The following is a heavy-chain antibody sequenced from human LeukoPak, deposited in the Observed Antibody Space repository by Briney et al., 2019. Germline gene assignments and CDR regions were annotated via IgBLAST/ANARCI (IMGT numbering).Heavy chain of an antibody. CDR1: GFTFSSYS. Sequence: GGSLRLSCAASGFTFSSYSMNWVRQAPGEGLEWVSSISSSSSYIYYADSVKGRFTISRDNAKNSLYLQMNSLRAEDTAVYYCASGSTMVRGVLYYFDYWGQGTLVTVSS. V-gene: IGHV3-21*01. CDR3: ASGSTMVRGVLYYFDY. J-gene: IGHJ4*02. CDR2: ISSSSSYI. D-gene: IGHD3-10*01.